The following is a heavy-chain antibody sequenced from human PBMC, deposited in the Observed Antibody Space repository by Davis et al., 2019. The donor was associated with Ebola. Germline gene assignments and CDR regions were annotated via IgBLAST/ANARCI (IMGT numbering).Heavy chain of an antibody. CDR3: TSFVGDFDY. CDR1: GYTFSGSA. Sequence: KVSCKASGYTFSGSAMHWVRQASGKGLEWVGRIRSKANSYATAYAASVKGRFTISRDDSKNTAYLQMNSLKTEDTAVYYCTSFVGDFDYWGQGTLVTVSS. CDR2: IRSKANSYAT. V-gene: IGHV3-73*01. D-gene: IGHD2-21*01. J-gene: IGHJ4*02.